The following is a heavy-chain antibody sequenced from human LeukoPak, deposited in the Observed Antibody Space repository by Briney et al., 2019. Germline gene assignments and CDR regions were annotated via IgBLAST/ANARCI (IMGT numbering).Heavy chain of an antibody. D-gene: IGHD4-11*01. CDR2: ISSSSSTI. CDR3: ARDLLSVDYNYDY. Sequence: GGSLRLSCAASGFTLSSYSMNWVRQAPGKGLEWVSYISSSSSTIYYADSVKGRFTISRDNAKNSLYLQMNSLRAEDTAVYYCARDLLSVDYNYDYWGQGTLVTVSS. J-gene: IGHJ4*02. CDR1: GFTLSSYS. V-gene: IGHV3-48*04.